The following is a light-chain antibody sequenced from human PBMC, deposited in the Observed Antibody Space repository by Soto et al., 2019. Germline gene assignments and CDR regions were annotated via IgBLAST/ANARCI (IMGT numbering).Light chain of an antibody. CDR1: SSDVGIYNR. J-gene: IGLJ2*01. CDR2: EVS. CDR3: SSYTISSTRV. Sequence: QSVLTQPPSVSGSPGQSVTISCTGTSSDVGIYNRVSWYQQPPGAAPKLIIYEVSNLPSGVPDRFSGSKSGNTASLTISGLQAEDEADYYCSSYTISSTRVFGGGTQLTVL. V-gene: IGLV2-18*02.